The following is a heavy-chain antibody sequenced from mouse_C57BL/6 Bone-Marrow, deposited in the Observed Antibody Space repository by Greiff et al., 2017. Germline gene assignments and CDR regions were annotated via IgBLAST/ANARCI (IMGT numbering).Heavy chain of an antibody. Sequence: VQLQQSGPELVKPGASVKISCKASGYTFTDYYMNWVKQSPGTSLEWIGDINPNNGGTSYNQKFKGKATLTVDKSSSTAYMELRSLTSEDSAVYYCARGGRYGSSCYALDYWGQGTSVTVSS. J-gene: IGHJ4*01. CDR1: GYTFTDYY. V-gene: IGHV1-26*01. CDR2: INPNNGGT. CDR3: ARGGRYGSSCYALDY. D-gene: IGHD1-1*01.